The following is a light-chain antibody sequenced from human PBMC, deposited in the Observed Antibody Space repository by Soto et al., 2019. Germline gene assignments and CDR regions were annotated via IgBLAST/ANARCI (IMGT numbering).Light chain of an antibody. CDR3: QQRKSYPIT. Sequence: DIQLTQSPSFLSASVGDRVTITCRASQDINTYLAWYQQKPGKAPKLLIFAASTLQNGVPSRISGSVSGTEFTVTITSLQPEDFATYYCQQRKSYPITFGQGTRLEIK. CDR2: AAS. J-gene: IGKJ5*01. CDR1: QDINTY. V-gene: IGKV1-9*01.